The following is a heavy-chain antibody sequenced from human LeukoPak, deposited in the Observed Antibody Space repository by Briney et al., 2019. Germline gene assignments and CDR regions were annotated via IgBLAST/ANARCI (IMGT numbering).Heavy chain of an antibody. CDR1: GRSISTYY. CDR2: IYYSWCT. V-gene: IGHV4-59*01. J-gene: IGHJ6*03. Sequence: SQTLSLTCTVSGRSISTYYWSWIRQPPGKGLEWVGYIYYSWCTDYNPSLKSRVTLSVDTSKNQFSLNLSSVTAADTAVYYCARAPQYYDSSGYYYYYMDVWGKGTTVTVSS. D-gene: IGHD3-22*01. CDR3: ARAPQYYDSSGYYYYYMDV.